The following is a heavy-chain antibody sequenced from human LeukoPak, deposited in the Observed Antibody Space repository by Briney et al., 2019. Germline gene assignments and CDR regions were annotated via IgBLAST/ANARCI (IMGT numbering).Heavy chain of an antibody. Sequence: GASVKVSCKASGYTFTSYGISWVRQAPGQGLEWMGWISAYNGNTNYAQKLQGRVTMTTDTSTSTAYMELRSLRSDDTAVYYCAKGSKVVLFTRDHYMDVWGKGTTVTMSS. CDR3: AKGSKVVLFTRDHYMDV. CDR1: GYTFTSYG. CDR2: ISAYNGNT. D-gene: IGHD3-22*01. V-gene: IGHV1-18*01. J-gene: IGHJ6*03.